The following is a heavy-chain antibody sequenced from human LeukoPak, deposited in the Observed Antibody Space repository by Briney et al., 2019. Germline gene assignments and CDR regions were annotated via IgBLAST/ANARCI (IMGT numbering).Heavy chain of an antibody. V-gene: IGHV3-21*01. Sequence: GGSLRLACAASGFIFSSYSMNWVRQAPGKGLEWVSSISSSSTYIYYADSVKGRFTISRDNAKNSLYLQMNSLRAEDTAVYYCAKDPRRYSRTGGYFDYWGQGTLVTVSS. CDR2: ISSSSTYI. CDR3: AKDPRRYSRTGGYFDY. D-gene: IGHD6-13*01. CDR1: GFIFSSYS. J-gene: IGHJ4*02.